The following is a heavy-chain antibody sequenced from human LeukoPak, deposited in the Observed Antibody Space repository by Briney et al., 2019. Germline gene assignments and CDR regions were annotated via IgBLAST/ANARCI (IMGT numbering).Heavy chain of an antibody. J-gene: IGHJ3*02. CDR2: IYYSGST. CDR1: GGSISSGGYY. D-gene: IGHD5-24*01. Sequence: PSETLPLTCTVSGGSISSGGYYWSSIRQHPGKGLEWIGYIYYSGSTYYNPSLKSRVTISVDTSKNQFSLKLSSVTPADTAVYYCARDTNKLPLRAFDIWGQGTMVTVSS. CDR3: ARDTNKLPLRAFDI. V-gene: IGHV4-31*03.